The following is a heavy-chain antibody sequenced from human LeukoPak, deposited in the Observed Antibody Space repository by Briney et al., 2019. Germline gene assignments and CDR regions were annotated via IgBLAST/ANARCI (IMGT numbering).Heavy chain of an antibody. V-gene: IGHV4-59*13. Sequence: SETLSLTCSVSGGSISSYSWTWIRQPPGKGLEWIGFIDYSGSSNYNPSLKSRVTISADPSTNHFSLNLTSVTAADTAVYFCARDHPVADWAPNIWGRGTMVTVSS. D-gene: IGHD3-9*01. J-gene: IGHJ3*02. CDR2: IDYSGSS. CDR3: ARDHPVADWAPNI. CDR1: GGSISSYS.